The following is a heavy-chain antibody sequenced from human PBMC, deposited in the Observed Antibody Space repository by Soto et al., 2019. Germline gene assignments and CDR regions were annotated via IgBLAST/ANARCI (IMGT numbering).Heavy chain of an antibody. Sequence: EVQLVESGGGLVQPGRSLRLSCAASGFTFDDYAMHWVRQAPGKGLEWVSGISWNSGSIGYADSVKGRFTISRDNAKNSLYLQMNSLRAEDTALYYCAKDGGDSSGPGDYWGQGTLVTVSS. CDR2: ISWNSGSI. J-gene: IGHJ4*02. D-gene: IGHD3-22*01. CDR1: GFTFDDYA. V-gene: IGHV3-9*01. CDR3: AKDGGDSSGPGDY.